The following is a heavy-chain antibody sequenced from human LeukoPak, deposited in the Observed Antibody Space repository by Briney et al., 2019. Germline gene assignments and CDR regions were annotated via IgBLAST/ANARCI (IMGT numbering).Heavy chain of an antibody. V-gene: IGHV3-11*04. Sequence: GGSLRPSCAASGFTFSDYYMSWIRQAPGKGLEWVPYISSSGSTIYYADSVKGRFTISRDNAKNSLYLQMNSLRAEDTAVYYCARISRSGTKTVDYWGQGTLVTVSS. CDR2: ISSSGSTI. CDR1: GFTFSDYY. CDR3: ARISRSGTKTVDY. D-gene: IGHD1/OR15-1a*01. J-gene: IGHJ4*02.